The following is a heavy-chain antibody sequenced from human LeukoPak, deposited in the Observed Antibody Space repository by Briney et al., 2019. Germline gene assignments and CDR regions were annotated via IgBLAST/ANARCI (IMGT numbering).Heavy chain of an antibody. Sequence: SETLSLTCTVSGGSISPYFWSWIRQPPGKGLEWIGYISYSGSTNYNPSLKSRVTISVDTSKNQFSLQLSSVTAADTAVYYCARDDYRGVTNFDPWGQGTLVTVSS. J-gene: IGHJ5*02. V-gene: IGHV4-59*01. CDR3: ARDDYRGVTNFDP. D-gene: IGHD3-10*01. CDR2: ISYSGST. CDR1: GGSISPYF.